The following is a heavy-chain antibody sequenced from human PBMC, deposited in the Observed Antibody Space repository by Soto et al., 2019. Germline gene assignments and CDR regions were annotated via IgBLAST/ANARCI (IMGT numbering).Heavy chain of an antibody. CDR1: GYTFTNYG. Sequence: GASVEVCCKASGYTFTNYGMSWVRQAPGQGLEWMGWINTYNGNTNHAQKLQGRVTMTTDTSTSTAYMELRSLRSDDTAVYYCARGVGSGTYYNQYNWFDPWGQGTLVTVSS. CDR2: INTYNGNT. D-gene: IGHD3-10*01. CDR3: ARGVGSGTYYNQYNWFDP. J-gene: IGHJ5*02. V-gene: IGHV1-18*01.